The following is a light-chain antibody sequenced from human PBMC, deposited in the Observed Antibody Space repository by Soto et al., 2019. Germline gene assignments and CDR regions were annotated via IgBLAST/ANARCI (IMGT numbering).Light chain of an antibody. J-gene: IGLJ3*02. Sequence: QAVVTQQPSLSVSPGGTVTLTCGSSTAAVTSSHFPCWYQQKPGQATSTLIYDTHRKHSWTPARFACSPRGGKAVLTLSGAQADDEAEYYCLCGVSPNHGVIGGGTKLTVL. V-gene: IGLV7-46*01. CDR1: TAAVTSSHF. CDR2: DTH. CDR3: LCGVSPNHGV.